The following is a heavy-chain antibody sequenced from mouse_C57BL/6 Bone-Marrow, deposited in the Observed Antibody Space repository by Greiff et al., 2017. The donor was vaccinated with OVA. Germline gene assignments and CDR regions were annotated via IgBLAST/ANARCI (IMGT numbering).Heavy chain of an antibody. J-gene: IGHJ1*03. D-gene: IGHD1-1*01. CDR1: GYTFTSYW. CDR3: ARRTTVVARGYCDV. V-gene: IGHV1-55*01. CDR2: IYPGSGST. Sequence: VQLQQPGAELVKPGASVKMSCKASGYTFTSYWITWVKQRPGQGLEWIGDIYPGSGSTNYNEKFKSKATLTVDTSSSTAYMQLSSLTSEDSAVYYCARRTTVVARGYCDVWGTGTTVTVSS.